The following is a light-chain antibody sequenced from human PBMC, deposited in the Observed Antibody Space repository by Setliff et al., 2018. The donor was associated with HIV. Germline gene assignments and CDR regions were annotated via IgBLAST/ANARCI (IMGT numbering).Light chain of an antibody. CDR2: SNN. V-gene: IGLV1-40*01. CDR1: SSNIGAGYD. Sequence: QSVLTQPPSVSGAPGQRVTISCTGSSSNIGAGYDVHWYQQLPGTAPKLLIYSNNNWPSGVPDRFSGSKSGTSASLAITGLQAEDEADYYCSSYTSTSTLCVFGTGTKVTVL. J-gene: IGLJ1*01. CDR3: SSYTSTSTLCV.